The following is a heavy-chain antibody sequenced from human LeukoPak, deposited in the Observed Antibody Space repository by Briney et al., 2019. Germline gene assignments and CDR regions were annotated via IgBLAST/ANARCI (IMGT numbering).Heavy chain of an antibody. J-gene: IGHJ4*02. CDR1: GFTFSSYA. Sequence: LIPSCAASGFTFSSYALHWGPQAPGKGLGWVAVISYEGSNKYYADSVKGRFTISRDNSKKTLYLQMNSLRAEDTAVYYCARDHGDEGNYWGQGTLVTVSS. D-gene: IGHD4-17*01. V-gene: IGHV3-30*04. CDR2: ISYEGSNK. CDR3: ARDHGDEGNY.